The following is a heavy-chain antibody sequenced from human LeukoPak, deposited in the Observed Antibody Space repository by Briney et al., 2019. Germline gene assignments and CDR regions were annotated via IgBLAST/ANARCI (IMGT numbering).Heavy chain of an antibody. Sequence: ASVKVSCKASGYTFTSYGISWVRQAPGQGLEWMGWINPNSGGTNYAQKFQARVTMTRDTSITTAYMELNRLTSDDTAVYYCARVPSIASRHNWFDPWGQGTLVTVSS. J-gene: IGHJ5*02. D-gene: IGHD6-6*01. CDR2: INPNSGGT. V-gene: IGHV1-2*02. CDR1: GYTFTSYG. CDR3: ARVPSIASRHNWFDP.